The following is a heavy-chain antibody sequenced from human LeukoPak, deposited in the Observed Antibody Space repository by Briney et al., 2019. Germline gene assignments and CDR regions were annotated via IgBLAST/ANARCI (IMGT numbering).Heavy chain of an antibody. V-gene: IGHV4-34*01. CDR1: GGSFSGYY. Sequence: SETLSLTCAVYGGSFSGYYWSWIRQPPGKGLEWIGEINHSGSTNYNPSLKSRVTISVDTSKNQFSLKLSSVTAADTAVYYCARLKGGYSGYDSRYYFDYLGQGTLVTVSS. D-gene: IGHD5-12*01. CDR3: ARLKGGYSGYDSRYYFDY. CDR2: INHSGST. J-gene: IGHJ4*02.